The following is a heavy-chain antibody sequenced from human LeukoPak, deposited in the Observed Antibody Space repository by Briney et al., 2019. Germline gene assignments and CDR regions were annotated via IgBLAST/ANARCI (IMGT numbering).Heavy chain of an antibody. CDR2: INPSGGST. CDR1: GYTFTSYY. Sequence: ASVKVSCKASGYTFTSYYMHWVRQAPGQGLEWMGIINPSGGSTSYAQKSQGRVTMTRDTSTSTVYMELSSLRSEDTAVYYCARERKAAYCGGDCYSLRAHDGFDIWGQGTMVTVSS. V-gene: IGHV1-46*01. J-gene: IGHJ3*02. CDR3: ARERKAAYCGGDCYSLRAHDGFDI. D-gene: IGHD2-21*02.